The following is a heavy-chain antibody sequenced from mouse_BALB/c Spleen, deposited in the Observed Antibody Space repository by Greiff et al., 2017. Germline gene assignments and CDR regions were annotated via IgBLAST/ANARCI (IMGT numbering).Heavy chain of an antibody. V-gene: IGHV1-7*01. Sequence: VQLQQSGAELAKPGASVKMSCKASGYTFTSYWMHWVKQRPGQGLEWIGYINPSTGYTEYNQKFKDKATLTADKSSSTAYMQLSSLTSEDSAVYYCGGNYAMDYWGQGTSVTVSS. CDR3: GGNYAMDY. CDR2: INPSTGYT. J-gene: IGHJ4*01. CDR1: GYTFTSYW.